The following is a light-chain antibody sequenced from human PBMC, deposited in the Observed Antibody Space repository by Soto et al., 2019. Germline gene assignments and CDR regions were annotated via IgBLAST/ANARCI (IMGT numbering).Light chain of an antibody. CDR2: QNN. V-gene: IGLV1-40*01. J-gene: IGLJ2*01. Sequence: QSVLTQPPSESGAPGQRVSISCTGSSSNIGAGYDVHWYEHLPGTAPKLLIYQNNNRPSGVPDRFSGSKSGTSASLAITGLQAEDEADYYCQSYDSSLSAVVFGGGTNLTVL. CDR1: SSNIGAGYD. CDR3: QSYDSSLSAVV.